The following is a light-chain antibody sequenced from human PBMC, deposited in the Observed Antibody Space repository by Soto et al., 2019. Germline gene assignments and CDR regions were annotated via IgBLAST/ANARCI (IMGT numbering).Light chain of an antibody. CDR1: SSDVGGYNY. CDR2: DVS. V-gene: IGLV2-8*01. J-gene: IGLJ2*01. Sequence: QSALTQPPSASGSPGQSVTISCTGTSSDVGGYNYVSWYQQHPGKAPKLMIYDVSKRPSGVPDRFSGSKSGNTASLTVSGLQAEDEAAYFCSSYAGSNNLVFGGGTKLTVL. CDR3: SSYAGSNNLV.